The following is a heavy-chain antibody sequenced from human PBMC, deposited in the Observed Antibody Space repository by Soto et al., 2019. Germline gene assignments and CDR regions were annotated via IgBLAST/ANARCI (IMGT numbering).Heavy chain of an antibody. V-gene: IGHV4-59*08. Sequence: SETLSLTCTVSGGSISSYYWSWIRQPPGKGLEWIGYIYYSGSTNYNPSLKSRVTISVDTSKNQFSLKLSSVTAADTAVYYCARQVITFRDYYYMDVWGKGTTVTVSS. D-gene: IGHD3-16*01. CDR2: IYYSGST. CDR1: GGSISSYY. J-gene: IGHJ6*03. CDR3: ARQVITFRDYYYMDV.